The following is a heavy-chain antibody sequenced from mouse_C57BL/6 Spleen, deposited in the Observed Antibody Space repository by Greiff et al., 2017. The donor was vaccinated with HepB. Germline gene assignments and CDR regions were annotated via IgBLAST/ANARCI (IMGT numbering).Heavy chain of an antibody. D-gene: IGHD2-3*01. J-gene: IGHJ4*01. CDR2: IDPNSGGT. CDR3: ARSDDGLYYYAMDY. CDR1: GYTFTSYW. V-gene: IGHV1-72*01. Sequence: QVQLQQSGAELVKPGASVKLSCKASGYTFTSYWMHWVKQRPGRGLEWIGRIDPNSGGTKYNEKFKSKATLTVDKPSSTAYMQLSSLTSEDSAVYYCARSDDGLYYYAMDYWGQGTSVTVSS.